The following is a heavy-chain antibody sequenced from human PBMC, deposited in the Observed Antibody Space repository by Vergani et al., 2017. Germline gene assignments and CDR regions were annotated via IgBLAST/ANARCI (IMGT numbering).Heavy chain of an antibody. V-gene: IGHV4-59*01. CDR1: GAAIKDFY. Sequence: QVQLQESGPGLVKPSETLSLTCTLSGAAIKDFYWSWFRQPPGKGLEWIGYVYYTGSTTYNPSLKSRVTISVDTSNNQFSLRMTSLTAADTAIYYCARDRDLYCRSTTSCHNWFDPWGQGSLVTVSS. CDR3: ARDRDLYCRSTTSCHNWFDP. CDR2: VYYTGST. J-gene: IGHJ5*02. D-gene: IGHD2/OR15-2a*01.